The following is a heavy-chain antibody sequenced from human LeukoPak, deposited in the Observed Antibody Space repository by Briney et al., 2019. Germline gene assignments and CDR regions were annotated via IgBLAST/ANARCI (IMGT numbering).Heavy chain of an antibody. CDR2: IYYSGST. J-gene: IGHJ4*02. V-gene: IGHV4-59*01. D-gene: IGHD2-2*01. Sequence: SETLSLTCTVSGGSISSYYWSRIRQPPGKGLEWIGYIYYSGSTNYNPSLKSRVTISVDTSKNQFSLKLSSVTAADTAVYYCARVTYHTSYYFDYWGQGTLVTVSS. CDR1: GGSISSYY. CDR3: ARVTYHTSYYFDY.